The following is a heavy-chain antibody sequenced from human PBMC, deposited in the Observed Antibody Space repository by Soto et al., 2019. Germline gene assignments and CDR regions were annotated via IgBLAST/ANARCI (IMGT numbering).Heavy chain of an antibody. Sequence: ASVKVSCKVSGYTLTELSMRWVRQAPGKGLEWMGGFDPEDGETIYAQKFQGRVTMTEDTSTDTAYMELSSLRSEDTAVYYCATDQVYYYGSGSYYRAGGYFDYWGQGTLVTVSS. CDR2: FDPEDGET. D-gene: IGHD3-10*01. CDR3: ATDQVYYYGSGSYYRAGGYFDY. CDR1: GYTLTELS. J-gene: IGHJ4*02. V-gene: IGHV1-24*01.